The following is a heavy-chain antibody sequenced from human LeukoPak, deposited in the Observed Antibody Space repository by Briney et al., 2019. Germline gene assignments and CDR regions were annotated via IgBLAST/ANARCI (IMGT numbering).Heavy chain of an antibody. CDR2: ISSSGSTI. Sequence: GGSLRLSCAASGFTFSDYYMSWIRQAPGKGLEWVSYISSSGSTIYYADSVKGRFTISRDNAKNSLYLQMNSLRAEDTAVYYCARAMRANYYYYYYMDVWGKGTTVTVSS. CDR1: GFTFSDYY. D-gene: IGHD5-12*01. J-gene: IGHJ6*03. V-gene: IGHV3-11*04. CDR3: ARAMRANYYYYYYMDV.